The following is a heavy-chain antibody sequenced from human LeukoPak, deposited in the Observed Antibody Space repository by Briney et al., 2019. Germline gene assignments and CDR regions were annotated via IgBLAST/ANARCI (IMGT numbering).Heavy chain of an antibody. V-gene: IGHV1-8*02. Sequence: ASVKVSCKASGYTFTSYYMHWVRQASGQGLEWVGWMNPNNGNTGYAQKFQGRVTMTRDTSISTAYMELRGLRSEDTAVYYCVRDGEGAAISVNYWFDPWGQGTLDTVSS. CDR1: GYTFTSYY. D-gene: IGHD2-2*02. CDR3: VRDGEGAAISVNYWFDP. J-gene: IGHJ5*02. CDR2: MNPNNGNT.